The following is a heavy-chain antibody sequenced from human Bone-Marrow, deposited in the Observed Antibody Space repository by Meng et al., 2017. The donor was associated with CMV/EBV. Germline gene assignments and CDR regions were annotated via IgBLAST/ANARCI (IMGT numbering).Heavy chain of an antibody. D-gene: IGHD6-19*01. Sequence: GGSLRLSCAASGFTFSSYWMSWVRQAPGKGLEWVANIKQDGSEKYYVDSVKGRFTISRDNAKNSLYLQMNSLRAEDTAVYYCARAQYSSGWPNYYYYYGMDVWGQGTTVTAP. CDR3: ARAQYSSGWPNYYYYYGMDV. J-gene: IGHJ6*02. V-gene: IGHV3-7*04. CDR1: GFTFSSYW. CDR2: IKQDGSEK.